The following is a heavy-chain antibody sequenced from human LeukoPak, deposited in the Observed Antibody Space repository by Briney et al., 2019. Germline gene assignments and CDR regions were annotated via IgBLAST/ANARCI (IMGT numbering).Heavy chain of an antibody. CDR1: GFTFSSYW. Sequence: PGGSLRLSCAASGFTFSSYWMSWVCQAPGKGLEWVANINQDGSEKYYVDSVKGRFTISRDNAKNSLYLQMNSLRAEDTAVYYCAREFPSTTASYYFDYWGQGTLVTVSS. V-gene: IGHV3-7*01. J-gene: IGHJ4*02. CDR2: INQDGSEK. CDR3: AREFPSTTASYYFDY. D-gene: IGHD1-1*01.